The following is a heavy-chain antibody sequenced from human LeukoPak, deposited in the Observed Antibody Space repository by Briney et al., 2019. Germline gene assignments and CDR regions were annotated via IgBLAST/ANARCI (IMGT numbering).Heavy chain of an antibody. CDR2: ISYDGSNK. J-gene: IGHJ4*02. D-gene: IGHD5-24*01. Sequence: SGGSLRLSCAASGFTFSSYAMHWVRQAPGKGLEWVAVISYDGSNKYYADSVKGRFTISRDNAKNTLYLQMNSLRADDTAVYYCARGEMVQVYWGQGTLVTVSS. CDR3: ARGEMVQVY. CDR1: GFTFSSYA. V-gene: IGHV3-30-3*01.